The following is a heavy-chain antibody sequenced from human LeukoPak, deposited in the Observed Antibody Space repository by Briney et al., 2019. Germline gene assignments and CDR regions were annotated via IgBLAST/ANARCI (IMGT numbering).Heavy chain of an antibody. CDR2: INSDGSST. D-gene: IGHD5-12*01. CDR1: GFTFSSYW. J-gene: IGHJ4*02. Sequence: GGSLRLSFAASGFTFSSYWMHWVRQAPGKGLVWVSRINSDGSSTSYADSVKGRLTISRDNAKNTLYLQMNSLRVEDTAVYYCARGDGYAQRNWGQGTLVTVPS. CDR3: ARGDGYAQRN. V-gene: IGHV3-74*01.